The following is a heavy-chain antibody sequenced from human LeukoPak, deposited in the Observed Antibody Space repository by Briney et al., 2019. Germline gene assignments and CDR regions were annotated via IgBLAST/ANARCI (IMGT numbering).Heavy chain of an antibody. CDR1: GFTFSNHG. J-gene: IGHJ5*02. V-gene: IGHV3-23*01. CDR3: ARGRLLEWFDN. D-gene: IGHD3-3*01. CDR2: ISGNARTT. Sequence: GGSLRLSCAASGFTFSNHGMTWVRQAPGKGLEWVSFISGNARTTYYADSVKGRFTISRGNSENTLYLQMNSLRAEDTAVYYCARGRLLEWFDNWGQGTLVSVSS.